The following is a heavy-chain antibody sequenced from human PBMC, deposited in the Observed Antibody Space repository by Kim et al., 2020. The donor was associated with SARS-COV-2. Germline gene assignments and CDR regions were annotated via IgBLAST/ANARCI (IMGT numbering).Heavy chain of an antibody. D-gene: IGHD6-13*01. Sequence: ASVKVSCKASGYTFTSYDINWVRQATGQGLEWMGWMNPNSGNTGYAQKLQGRVTMTRNTSISTAYMELSSLRSEDTAVYYCARGFRAAAGPFYYYYYMDVWGQGTTVTVSS. CDR1: GYTFTSYD. V-gene: IGHV1-8*01. CDR2: MNPNSGNT. J-gene: IGHJ6*03. CDR3: ARGFRAAAGPFYYYYYMDV.